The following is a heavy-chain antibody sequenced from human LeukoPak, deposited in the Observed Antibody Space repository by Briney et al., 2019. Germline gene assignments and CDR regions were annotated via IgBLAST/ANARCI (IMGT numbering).Heavy chain of an antibody. Sequence: PGGSLRLSCAASGFTFSSYSMNWVRQAPGKGLEWVSSISSSSYIYYADSVKGRFTISRDNAKNSLYPQMNSLRAEDTAAYYCAIQWGAVAGIDYWGQGTLVTVSS. D-gene: IGHD6-19*01. CDR2: ISSSSYI. J-gene: IGHJ4*02. CDR1: GFTFSSYS. V-gene: IGHV3-21*01. CDR3: AIQWGAVAGIDY.